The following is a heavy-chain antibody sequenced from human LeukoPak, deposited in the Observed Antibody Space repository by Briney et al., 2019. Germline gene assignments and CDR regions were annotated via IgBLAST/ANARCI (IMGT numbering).Heavy chain of an antibody. CDR3: ARDRYDILTGYNDAFDL. V-gene: IGHV3-7*01. D-gene: IGHD3-9*01. Sequence: GGSLRLSCAASGFTFTTYWMSWVRQSPGKGPEWLANIKQDGSEKYYVDSVKGRFTISRDNAKVSLYLQMNNLRAEDTAVYYCARDRYDILTGYNDAFDLWGPGTMVIVSS. CDR1: GFTFTTYW. CDR2: IKQDGSEK. J-gene: IGHJ3*01.